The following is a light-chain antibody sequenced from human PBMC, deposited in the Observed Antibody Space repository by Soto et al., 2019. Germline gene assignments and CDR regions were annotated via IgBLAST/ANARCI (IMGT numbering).Light chain of an antibody. J-gene: IGKJ1*01. CDR3: QQYGSSLPWT. Sequence: EIVLTQSPGTLSLSPGERATLSCRASQSVSSSYLAWYLQKPGQAPRLLIYGASSRATGIPDRFSGSGSGTDFTLTISRLEPEDFAVYYCQQYGSSLPWTFGQGTKVEIK. CDR1: QSVSSSY. V-gene: IGKV3-20*01. CDR2: GAS.